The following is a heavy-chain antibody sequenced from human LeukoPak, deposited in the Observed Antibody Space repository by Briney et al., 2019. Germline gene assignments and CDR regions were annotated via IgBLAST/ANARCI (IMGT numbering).Heavy chain of an antibody. Sequence: ASVKVSXKASGYTFTSYYMHWVRQAPGQGLEWMGIINPSSGSISYAQKFQGRVTMTRDTSTSTVYMELSSLRSEDTAVYYCARGPSELRYFDWSLDYWGQGTLVTVSS. D-gene: IGHD3-9*01. J-gene: IGHJ4*02. CDR3: ARGPSELRYFDWSLDY. CDR2: INPSSGSI. V-gene: IGHV1-46*01. CDR1: GYTFTSYY.